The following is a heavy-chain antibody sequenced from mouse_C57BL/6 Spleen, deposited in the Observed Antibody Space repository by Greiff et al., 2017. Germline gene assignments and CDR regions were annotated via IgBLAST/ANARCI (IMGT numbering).Heavy chain of an antibody. CDR3: ARLGYGNSYAMDY. V-gene: IGHV1-59*01. J-gene: IGHJ4*01. CDR1: GYTFTSYW. CDR2: IDPSDSYT. Sequence: QVQLQQSGAELVRPGTSVKLSCKASGYTFTSYWMHWVKQRPGQGLEWIGVIDPSDSYTNYNQKFKGKATLTVDTSSSTAYMQLSSLTSEDSAVYYCARLGYGNSYAMDYWGQGTSVTVSS. D-gene: IGHD2-1*01.